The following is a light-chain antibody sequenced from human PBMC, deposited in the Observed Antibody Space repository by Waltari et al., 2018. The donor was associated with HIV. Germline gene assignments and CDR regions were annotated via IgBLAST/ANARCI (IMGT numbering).Light chain of an antibody. Sequence: QSVLTQPPSVSGAPGQRVTISCTGSTSNIGAGYDVHWYQQLPGTAPKLLIYGNNHRPSGVPDRFSGSKSGTSASLAITGLQAEDEADYYCQSYDSSLSGSGVFGGGTKLTVL. CDR2: GNN. J-gene: IGLJ3*02. V-gene: IGLV1-40*01. CDR3: QSYDSSLSGSGV. CDR1: TSNIGAGYD.